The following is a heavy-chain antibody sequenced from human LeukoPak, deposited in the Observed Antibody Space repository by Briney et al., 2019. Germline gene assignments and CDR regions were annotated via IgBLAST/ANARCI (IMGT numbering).Heavy chain of an antibody. V-gene: IGHV4-4*07. CDR3: ARAWGDGYNFAYYYYMDV. D-gene: IGHD5-24*01. Sequence: SETLSLTCTVSGGSISSYDCSWIRQPAGKGLEWIGRIYTSGSTNDNPSRKSRVTMSADTSKTQFSLKLRSVTAADPAVYYCARAWGDGYNFAYYYYMDVWGKGTTVTVSS. CDR1: GGSISSYD. CDR2: IYTSGST. J-gene: IGHJ6*03.